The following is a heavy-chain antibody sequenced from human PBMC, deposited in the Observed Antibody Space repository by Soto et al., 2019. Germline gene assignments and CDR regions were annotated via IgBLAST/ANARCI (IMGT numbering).Heavy chain of an antibody. D-gene: IGHD3-9*01. CDR3: AREWYYDILTGYYVGNWFDP. J-gene: IGHJ5*02. Sequence: SETLSLTCTVSGGSISSYYWSWIRQPPGKGLEWIGYIYYSGSTNYNPSLKSRVTISVDTSKNQFSLKLSSVTAADTAVYYCAREWYYDILTGYYVGNWFDPWGQGTLVTVSS. CDR1: GGSISSYY. CDR2: IYYSGST. V-gene: IGHV4-59*01.